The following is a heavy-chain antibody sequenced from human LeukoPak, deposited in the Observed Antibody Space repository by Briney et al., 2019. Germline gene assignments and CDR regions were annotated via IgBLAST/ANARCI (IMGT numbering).Heavy chain of an antibody. CDR2: INPKSGDT. Sequence: ASVKVSCKTSDFRDYYMNWVRQAPGKGLEWLGWINPKSGDTDYAQKSQGRVTMTRDTSISTAYMELSGLKPDDTAIYFCASGYSGYDLNYWGQGTQVTVSS. CDR3: ASGYSGYDLNY. D-gene: IGHD5-12*01. J-gene: IGHJ4*02. CDR1: DFRDYY. V-gene: IGHV1-2*02.